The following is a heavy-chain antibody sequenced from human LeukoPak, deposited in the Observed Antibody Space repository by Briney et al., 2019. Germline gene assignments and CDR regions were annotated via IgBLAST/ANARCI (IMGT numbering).Heavy chain of an antibody. D-gene: IGHD3-3*01. CDR3: ARDLGVTIFGLSNGMDV. CDR1: GGSISSYY. Sequence: PSETLSLTCTVSGGSISSYYWSWIRQPAGKGLEWIGRIYTSGSTNYNPSLTSRVTMSVDTSKNQFSLKLSSVTAADTAVYYCARDLGVTIFGLSNGMDVWGQGTTVTVSS. J-gene: IGHJ6*02. CDR2: IYTSGST. V-gene: IGHV4-4*07.